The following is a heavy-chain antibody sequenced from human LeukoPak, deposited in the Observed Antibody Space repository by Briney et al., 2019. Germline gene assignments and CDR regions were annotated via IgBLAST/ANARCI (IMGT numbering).Heavy chain of an antibody. CDR3: VKVSSSGWHEGDYFDY. V-gene: IGHV3-64D*06. CDR1: GFTFSNYS. J-gene: IGHJ4*02. Sequence: GSLRLFCSASGFTFSNYSNPWGRQAPGEGLEYFLGISSNGGSTYFADSVKARFSISRDNSKNTLDLQMSSLRAEDTAVYYCVKVSSSGWHEGDYFDYWGQGTLVTVSS. CDR2: ISSNGGST. D-gene: IGHD6-19*01.